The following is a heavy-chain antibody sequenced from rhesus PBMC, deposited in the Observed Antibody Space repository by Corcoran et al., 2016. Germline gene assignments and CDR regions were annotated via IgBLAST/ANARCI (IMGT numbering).Heavy chain of an antibody. CDR2: IYGNSAST. CDR3: ARDPGIAGGRGYYFDY. CDR1: GGSLRDYYY. V-gene: IGHV4S9*01. D-gene: IGHD6-13*01. J-gene: IGHJ4*01. Sequence: QVQLQESGPGLAKPSETLSLTCAVPGGSLRDYYYWNWLRQPPGKGVEWIGNIYGNSASTDYNPSLKSRVNISTDTTKNQFFLKLSSVTAADTAVYYCARDPGIAGGRGYYFDYWGQGVLVTVSS.